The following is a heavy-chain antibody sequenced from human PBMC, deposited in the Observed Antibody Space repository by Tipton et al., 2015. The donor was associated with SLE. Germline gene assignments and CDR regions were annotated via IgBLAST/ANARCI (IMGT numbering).Heavy chain of an antibody. CDR2: IYHNGRT. V-gene: IGHV4-39*07. J-gene: IGHJ4*02. CDR3: ARAFYYDFWTSYPYKQALKTYYFDN. CDR1: DDSLTNANFY. Sequence: TLSLTCTVSDDSLTNANFYWGWIRQSPGKGLEWIATIYHNGRTDYNPSLRSRLTISSDTSKNQFSGRLTSVTAADTAVYYCARAFYYDFWTSYPYKQALKTYYFDNWGQGILVTVSS. D-gene: IGHD3-3*01.